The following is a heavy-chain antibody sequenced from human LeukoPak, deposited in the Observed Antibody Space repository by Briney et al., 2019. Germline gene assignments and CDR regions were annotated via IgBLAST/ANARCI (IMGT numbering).Heavy chain of an antibody. CDR2: ISAYNGNT. V-gene: IGHV1-18*01. CDR1: GYTFTSYG. J-gene: IGHJ4*02. Sequence: ASVKVSCKASGYTFTSYGISWVRQAPGQGLEWMGWISAYNGNTNHAQKFQDRVTLTTDTSTSTAYMELRSPRSDDTAVYYCARGGGRYYYDSSGYGDYWGQGTLVTVSS. D-gene: IGHD3-22*01. CDR3: ARGGGRYYYDSSGYGDY.